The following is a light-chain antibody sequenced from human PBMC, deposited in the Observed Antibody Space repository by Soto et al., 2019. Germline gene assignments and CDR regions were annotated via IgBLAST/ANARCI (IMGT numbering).Light chain of an antibody. CDR2: SVN. Sequence: QAVVTQPPSASGTPGQRVTISCSGSSSNIGSNSLNWYQQLPGTAPKLLIYSVNQRPSGVPDRFSGSKSGTSGSLAISGLQSEDDADYYCAAWDDSLHGYVFGTGTKLTVL. CDR1: SSNIGSNS. CDR3: AAWDDSLHGYV. V-gene: IGLV1-44*01. J-gene: IGLJ1*01.